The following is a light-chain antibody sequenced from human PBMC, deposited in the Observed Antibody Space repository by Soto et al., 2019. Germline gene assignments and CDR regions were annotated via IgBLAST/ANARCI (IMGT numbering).Light chain of an antibody. CDR3: QVWDSSSDRWV. CDR2: DDS. V-gene: IGLV3-21*02. CDR1: NIGSKS. J-gene: IGLJ3*02. Sequence: VLTQPPSVSVAPGQTARITCGGTNIGSKSVHWYQQKPGQAPVLVVYDDSDRPSGIPERLSGSNSGNTATLTISRVEAGDEADYYCQVWDSSSDRWVFGGGTKLTVL.